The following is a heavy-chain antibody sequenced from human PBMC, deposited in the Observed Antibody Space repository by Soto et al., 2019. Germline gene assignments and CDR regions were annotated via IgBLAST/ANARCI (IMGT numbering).Heavy chain of an antibody. V-gene: IGHV4-39*01. J-gene: IGHJ4*02. D-gene: IGHD3-9*01. CDR3: ARRHEGRYFDWLFDY. CDR2: IYYSGST. CDR1: GGSISSSSYY. Sequence: PSETLSLTCTVSGGSISSSSYYWGWIRQPPGKGLEWIGSIYYSGSTYYNPSLKSRVTISVDTSKNQFSLKLSSVTAADTAVYYCARRHEGRYFDWLFDYWGQGTLVTVSS.